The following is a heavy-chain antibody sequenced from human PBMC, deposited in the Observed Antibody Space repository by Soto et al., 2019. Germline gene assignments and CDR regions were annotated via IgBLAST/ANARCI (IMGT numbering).Heavy chain of an antibody. CDR1: GGSISDGASY. Sequence: QVQLQESGPGLVKPSETLSLTCTVSGGSISDGASYWSWIRQPPGKGLEWIGHIYDSGNTYNNPSLKSRLTISVDTSKNHFSLNLNSVTAADTAVYYCASGVSGDKVDQWGQGTLVTVSS. CDR3: ASGVSGDKVDQ. D-gene: IGHD2-21*01. V-gene: IGHV4-30-4*01. CDR2: IYDSGNT. J-gene: IGHJ4*02.